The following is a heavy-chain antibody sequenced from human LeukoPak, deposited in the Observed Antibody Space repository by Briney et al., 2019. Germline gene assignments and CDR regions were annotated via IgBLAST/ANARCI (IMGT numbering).Heavy chain of an antibody. J-gene: IGHJ6*02. Sequence: GGSLRLSCAASGFTFDDYAMHWVRQAPGKGLEWVSGISWNSGSIGYADSVKGRFTIFRDNAKNSLYLQMNSLRAEDTALYYCAKDMGAVAGRYYYYGMDVWGQGTTVTVSS. D-gene: IGHD6-19*01. V-gene: IGHV3-9*01. CDR2: ISWNSGSI. CDR3: AKDMGAVAGRYYYYGMDV. CDR1: GFTFDDYA.